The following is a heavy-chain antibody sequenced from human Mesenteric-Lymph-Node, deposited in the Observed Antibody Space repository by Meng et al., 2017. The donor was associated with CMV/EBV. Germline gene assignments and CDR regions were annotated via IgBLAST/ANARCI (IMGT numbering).Heavy chain of an antibody. CDR1: GFTFSSYA. J-gene: IGHJ5*02. Sequence: GESLKISCAASGFTFSSYAMSWVRQAPGKGLEWVSAISGSGANTYYADSVKGRFTISRDNSKNTLYLQMNSLRVEDTAAYYCATQYYYGSGSPWGQGTLVTSPQ. D-gene: IGHD3-10*01. CDR2: ISGSGANT. CDR3: ATQYYYGSGSP. V-gene: IGHV3-23*01.